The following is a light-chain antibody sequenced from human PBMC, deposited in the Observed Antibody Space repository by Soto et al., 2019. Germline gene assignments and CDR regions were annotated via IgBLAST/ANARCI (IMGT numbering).Light chain of an antibody. V-gene: IGKV4-1*01. CDR2: WAS. J-gene: IGKJ1*01. CDR1: QTALQSSHNNIY. CDR3: HQYSNTFRT. Sequence: DLVMTPSPDSLSVSLGERATINCRSSQTALQSSHNNIYLVCYQQNPGQPPKLLIYWASTRDSGVLDGLSGSGSGRDFTLTISSLQAEDVAVYHCHQYSNTFRTFGQGTKVDNK.